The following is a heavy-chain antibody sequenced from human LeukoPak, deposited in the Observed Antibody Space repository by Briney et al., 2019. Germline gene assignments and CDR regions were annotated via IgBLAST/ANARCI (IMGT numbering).Heavy chain of an antibody. CDR3: AKDQGYSYGFGAFDI. Sequence: GGSLRLSCAASGFTFSSYGMHWVRQAPGKGLEWVAVISYDGSNKYYADSVKGRFTISRDNSKNTLYLQMNSLRAEDTAVYHCAKDQGYSYGFGAFDIWGQGTMVTVSS. D-gene: IGHD5-18*01. V-gene: IGHV3-30*18. CDR1: GFTFSSYG. CDR2: ISYDGSNK. J-gene: IGHJ3*02.